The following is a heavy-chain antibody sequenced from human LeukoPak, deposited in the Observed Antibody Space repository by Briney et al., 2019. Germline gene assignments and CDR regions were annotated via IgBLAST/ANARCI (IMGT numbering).Heavy chain of an antibody. V-gene: IGHV4-34*01. CDR2: INHSGST. J-gene: IGHJ4*02. D-gene: IGHD3-22*01. Sequence: PSETLSLTCAVYGGSFSGYYWSWIRQPPGKGLEWIGEINHSGSTNYNPSLKSRVTISVDTSKNQFSLKLSSVTAADTAVYYCAIGTYYYDSSSSREYYFDYWGQGTLVTVSS. CDR1: GGSFSGYY. CDR3: AIGTYYYDSSSSREYYFDY.